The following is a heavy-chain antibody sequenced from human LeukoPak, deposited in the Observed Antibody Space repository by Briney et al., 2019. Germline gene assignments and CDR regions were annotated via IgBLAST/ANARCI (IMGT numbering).Heavy chain of an antibody. J-gene: IGHJ6*02. D-gene: IGHD3-10*01. CDR3: ARLQKPPGLLLWFRTGGLGMDV. CDR1: GGSISSGGYY. Sequence: SQTLSLTCTVSGGSISSGGYYWSWIRQHPGKGLEWIGYIYYSGSTYYNPSLKSRVTISVDTSKNQFSLKLSSVTAADTAVYYCARLQKPPGLLLWFRTGGLGMDVWGQGTTVTVSS. CDR2: IYYSGST. V-gene: IGHV4-31*03.